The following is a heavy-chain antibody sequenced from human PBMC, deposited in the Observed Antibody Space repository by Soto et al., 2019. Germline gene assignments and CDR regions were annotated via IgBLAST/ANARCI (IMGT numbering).Heavy chain of an antibody. V-gene: IGHV3-7*01. CDR2: IKQDGSEK. CDR3: ARDDYYDSSGYCLSVEYFQH. J-gene: IGHJ1*01. Sequence: EVQLVESGGGLVQPGGSLRLSCAASGFTFSSYWMSWVRQAPGKGLEWVANIKQDGSEKYYVDSVKGRFTISRDNAKNSLYLQMKSLRAEDTAVYYCARDDYYDSSGYCLSVEYFQHWGQGTLVTVSS. CDR1: GFTFSSYW. D-gene: IGHD3-22*01.